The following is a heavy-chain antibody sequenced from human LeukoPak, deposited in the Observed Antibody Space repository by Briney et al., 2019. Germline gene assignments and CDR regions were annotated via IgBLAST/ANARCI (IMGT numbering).Heavy chain of an antibody. V-gene: IGHV1-69*05. CDR3: ARDLGIVVVITKGHAFDI. J-gene: IGHJ3*02. Sequence: SVKVSCKASGGTFSSYAISWVRQAPGQGLEWMGRIIPIFGTANYAQKFQGRVTITTDESTSTAYMELSSLRSEDTAVYYCARDLGIVVVITKGHAFDIWGQGTMSPSLQ. D-gene: IGHD3-22*01. CDR1: GGTFSSYA. CDR2: IIPIFGTA.